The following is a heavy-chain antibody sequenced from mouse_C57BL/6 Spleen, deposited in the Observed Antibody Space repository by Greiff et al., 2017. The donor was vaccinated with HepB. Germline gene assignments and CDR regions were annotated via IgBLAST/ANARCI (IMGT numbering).Heavy chain of an antibody. CDR3: ARDNYGSSYVWFAY. D-gene: IGHD1-1*01. V-gene: IGHV5-4*01. CDR2: ISDGGSYT. J-gene: IGHJ3*01. CDR1: GFTFSSYA. Sequence: EVKLVESGGGLVKPGGSLKLSCAASGFTFSSYAMSWVRQTPEKRLEWVATISDGGSYTYYPDNVKGRFTISRDNAKNNLYLQMSHLKSEDTAMYYCARDNYGSSYVWFAYWGQGALVTVSA.